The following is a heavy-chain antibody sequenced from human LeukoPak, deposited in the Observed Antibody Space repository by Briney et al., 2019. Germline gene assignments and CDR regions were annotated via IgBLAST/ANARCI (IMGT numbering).Heavy chain of an antibody. J-gene: IGHJ4*02. D-gene: IGHD3-22*01. CDR2: IKQDGSEK. V-gene: IGHV3-7*01. CDR1: GFTFSSYW. Sequence: GGSLRLSCAASGFTFSSYWMSWVRQAPGKGLEWVANIKQDGSEKYYVDSVKGRFTISRDNAKNSLYLQMNSLRAEDTAVYYCASAMVVVNGPGDCFVYWGQGNLVTASS. CDR3: ASAMVVVNGPGDCFVY.